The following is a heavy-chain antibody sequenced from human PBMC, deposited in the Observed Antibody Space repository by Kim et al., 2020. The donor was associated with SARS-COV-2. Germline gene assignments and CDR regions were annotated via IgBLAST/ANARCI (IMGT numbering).Heavy chain of an antibody. V-gene: IGHV1-3*01. J-gene: IGHJ5*02. CDR3: ARVWEASSRLWCFDA. CDR2: INACNGNT. CDR1: GYTFTSYA. D-gene: IGHD2-21*01. Sequence: ASVKVSCKASGYTFTSYAMHWVRQAPGQRLEWMGWINACNGNTRYSQKLQGRVTITTDISASTAYMELSSLRSDDTAVYYCARVWEASSRLWCFDAWGQG.